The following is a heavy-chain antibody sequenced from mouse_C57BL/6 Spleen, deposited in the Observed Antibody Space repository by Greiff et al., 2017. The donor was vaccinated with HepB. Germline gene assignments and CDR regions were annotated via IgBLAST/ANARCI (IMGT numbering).Heavy chain of an antibody. D-gene: IGHD2-3*01. V-gene: IGHV2-5*01. CDR3: AKTQLPSMTMDY. J-gene: IGHJ4*01. CDR1: GFSLTSYG. CDR2: IWRGGST. Sequence: VQGVESGPGLVQPSQSLSITCTVSGFSLTSYGVHWVRQSPGKGLEWLGVIWRGGSTDYNAAFMSRLSITKDNSKSQVFFKMNSLQADDTAIYYCAKTQLPSMTMDYWGQGTSVTVSS.